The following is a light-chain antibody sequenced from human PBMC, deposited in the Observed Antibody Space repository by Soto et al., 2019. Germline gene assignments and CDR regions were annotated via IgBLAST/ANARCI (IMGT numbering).Light chain of an antibody. CDR1: QTVTNNY. CDR3: QQYVWPHQFT. Sequence: EIVLTQSPGTLSLSPGERATLSCRASQTVTNNYLAWYQQKPGQAPRLLIYGTSTRDAGIPDRFSGSGSGTDFTLTISRLEPDDFAVYYCQQYVWPHQFTFGPGTKVDIK. J-gene: IGKJ3*01. CDR2: GTS. V-gene: IGKV3-20*01.